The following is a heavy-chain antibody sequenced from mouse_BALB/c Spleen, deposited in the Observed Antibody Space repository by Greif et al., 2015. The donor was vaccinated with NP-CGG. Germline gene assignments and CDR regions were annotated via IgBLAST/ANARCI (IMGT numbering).Heavy chain of an antibody. Sequence: EVKLVESGGGLVQPGGSLKLSCAASGFTFSSYGMSWVRQTPDKRLELVATINSNGGSTYYPDSVKGRFTISRDNAKNTLCLQMSSLKSEDTAMYYCATGFAYWGQGTLVTVSA. CDR2: INSNGGST. V-gene: IGHV5-6-3*01. CDR1: GFTFSSYG. CDR3: ATGFAY. J-gene: IGHJ3*01.